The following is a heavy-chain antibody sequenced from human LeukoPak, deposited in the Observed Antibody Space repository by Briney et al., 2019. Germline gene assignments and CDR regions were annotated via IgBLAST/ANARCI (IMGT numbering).Heavy chain of an antibody. V-gene: IGHV3-72*01. Sequence: GGSLRLSCAASGFTFSDHYMGWVRQAPGKGLEWVGRTRNKANSYTTEYAASVKGRFTISRDDSKNSLYLQMNSLKTEDTAVYYCARTAAAVPYYFDYWGQGTLVTVSS. D-gene: IGHD6-13*01. CDR2: TRNKANSYTT. CDR3: ARTAAAVPYYFDY. J-gene: IGHJ4*02. CDR1: GFTFSDHY.